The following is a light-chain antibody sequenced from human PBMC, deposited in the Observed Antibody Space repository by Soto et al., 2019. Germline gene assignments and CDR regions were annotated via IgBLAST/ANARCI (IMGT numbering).Light chain of an antibody. Sequence: QSALTQPASVSGSPGQSITISCTGTSTDVGGYNYVSWYQQHPGKAPKLMIYEVTNRPSGVSYRFSASKSGNTASLSISGLQAEDEADYYCSSYTSTKTVLFGGGTKLTVL. CDR1: STDVGGYNY. J-gene: IGLJ2*01. V-gene: IGLV2-14*01. CDR2: EVT. CDR3: SSYTSTKTVL.